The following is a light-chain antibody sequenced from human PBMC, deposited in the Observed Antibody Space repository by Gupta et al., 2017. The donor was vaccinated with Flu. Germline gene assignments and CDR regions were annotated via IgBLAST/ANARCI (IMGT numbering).Light chain of an antibody. CDR3: QSADSTSTYYV. J-gene: IGLJ1*01. CDR2: KDT. Sequence: LLIYKDTERPSAVPERFSASDSGTTVTFTISGVQAEDEADYYCQSADSTSTYYVFGAGTKVTVL. V-gene: IGLV3-25*03.